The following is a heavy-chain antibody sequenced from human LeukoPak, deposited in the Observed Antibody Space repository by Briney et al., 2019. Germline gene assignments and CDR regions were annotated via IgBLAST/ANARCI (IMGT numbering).Heavy chain of an antibody. CDR3: AREGGYCSGGSCYHFDY. CDR2: IYYSGST. Sequence: SETLSLTCTVSGGSISSYYWSWIRQPPGKGLEWIGYIYYSGSTNYNPSLQSRVTISLDTSKKQFSLSVSSVTAADTAVYYCAREGGYCSGGSCYHFDYWGQGTLVTVSS. J-gene: IGHJ4*02. D-gene: IGHD2-15*01. CDR1: GGSISSYY. V-gene: IGHV4-59*01.